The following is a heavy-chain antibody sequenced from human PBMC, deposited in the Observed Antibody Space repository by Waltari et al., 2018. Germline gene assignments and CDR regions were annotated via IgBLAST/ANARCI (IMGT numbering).Heavy chain of an antibody. CDR1: GDSISGYY. V-gene: IGHV4-4*07. CDR3: ARDLLYIGGNYFYSGLDV. Sequence: QVQLQESGPGLVKPSETLSLTCTVSGDSISGYYWSWIRQPAGQGLEWIGRIHTTGRTRYNPHLKTRLTLSLDTSTNQFSLKLSSLTAADTAVYYCARDLLYIGGNYFYSGLDVWGQGTTVTVSS. J-gene: IGHJ6*02. CDR2: IHTTGRT. D-gene: IGHD1-26*01.